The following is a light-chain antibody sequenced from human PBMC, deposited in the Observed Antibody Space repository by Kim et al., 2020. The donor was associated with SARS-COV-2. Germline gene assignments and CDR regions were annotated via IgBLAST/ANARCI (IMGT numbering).Light chain of an antibody. J-gene: IGKJ3*01. CDR2: DAT. Sequence: ASGGDRVTITCRASQGISSYLAWYQQIPGKAPNLLIYDATTLHSGVPSRFSGGGSGTDFTLTISSLQPEDFATYYCQQLNSFPPVFGPGTKVDIK. V-gene: IGKV1-9*01. CDR3: QQLNSFPPV. CDR1: QGISSY.